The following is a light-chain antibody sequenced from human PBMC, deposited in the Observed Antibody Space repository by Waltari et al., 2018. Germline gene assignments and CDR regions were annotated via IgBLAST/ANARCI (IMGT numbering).Light chain of an antibody. CDR1: QSVGNN. V-gene: IGKV3-15*01. Sequence: EIVMTQSPVTLSVSPGERATLSCRASQSVGNNLAWYQQKPGQAPRLRISGASTKATGIPGRCTGSGSGTEFTLTISSLQSDDFAVYQCQHYNKWPPAFGLGTKVEIK. J-gene: IGKJ1*01. CDR3: QHYNKWPPA. CDR2: GAS.